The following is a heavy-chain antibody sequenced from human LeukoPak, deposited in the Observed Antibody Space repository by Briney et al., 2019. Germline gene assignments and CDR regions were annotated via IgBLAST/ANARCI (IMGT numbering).Heavy chain of an antibody. Sequence: GRSLRLSCAASGFTFDDYAMHWVRQAPGKGLEWVSGISWNSGSIGYADSVKGRFTISRDDAKNSLYLQMNSLRAEDTALYYCAKDIIEGSGGQVGRAFDIWGQGTMVTVSS. CDR1: GFTFDDYA. CDR3: AKDIIEGSGGQVGRAFDI. D-gene: IGHD3-10*01. CDR2: ISWNSGSI. V-gene: IGHV3-9*01. J-gene: IGHJ3*02.